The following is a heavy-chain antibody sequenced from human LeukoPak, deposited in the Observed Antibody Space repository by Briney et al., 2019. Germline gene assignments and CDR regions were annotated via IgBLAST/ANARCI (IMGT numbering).Heavy chain of an antibody. CDR1: GFTVSSNY. D-gene: IGHD3-3*01. CDR2: IYSGGST. V-gene: IGHV3-53*01. Sequence: GGSLRLSCAASGFTVSSNYMSWVRQAPGKGLEWVSVIYSGGSTYYADSVKGRFTISRDNSKNTLYLQMNSLRAEDTAVYYCARAPLGAPFDYWGQGTPVTVSS. CDR3: ARAPLGAPFDY. J-gene: IGHJ4*02.